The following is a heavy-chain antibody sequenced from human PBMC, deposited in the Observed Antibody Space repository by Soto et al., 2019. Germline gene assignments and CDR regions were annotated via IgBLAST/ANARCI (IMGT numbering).Heavy chain of an antibody. CDR3: ARGSRKRIPAASERVYYYHGLHV. J-gene: IGHJ6*02. CDR2: INHRGSI. V-gene: IGHV4-34*01. CDR1: GGSFSGYY. D-gene: IGHD2-15*01. Sequence: QVQLQQWGAGLLKPSETLSLNCAVYGGSFSGYYWSWIRQPPGKGLEWIGEINHRGSINYNPSLKSRVTMSSDKSKIHCSLKLNSVTTADTAVFYCARGSRKRIPAASERVYYYHGLHVWGQGPAVTRSS.